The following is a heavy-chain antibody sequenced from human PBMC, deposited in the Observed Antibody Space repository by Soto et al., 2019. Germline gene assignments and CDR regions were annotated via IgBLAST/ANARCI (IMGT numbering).Heavy chain of an antibody. D-gene: IGHD2-2*01. CDR2: INTYSGNT. Sequence: QVQLVQSGAEVKKPGASVRVSCKASEHTFTNYGINWVRLAPGQGLEWMGWINTYSGNTIYAQKFQDRLTITTDTSTNTASMELRSLTSDDTAVFYCAGGQGSLIPYYFGSWGQGTLVTVSS. CDR3: AGGQGSLIPYYFGS. J-gene: IGHJ4*02. CDR1: EHTFTNYG. V-gene: IGHV1-18*04.